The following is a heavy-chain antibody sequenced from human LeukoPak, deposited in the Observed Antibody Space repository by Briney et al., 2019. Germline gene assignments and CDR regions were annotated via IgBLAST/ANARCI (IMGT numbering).Heavy chain of an antibody. CDR3: ARRCSSISCTTKAAFDI. Sequence: SETLSLTCTVSGGSISSISYYWGWIRQPPGKGLEWIGSIYYSGSTYYNPSLESRVTISVDTSKNQFSLKLSSVTAADTAVYYCARRCSSISCTTKAAFDIWSQGTMVTISS. V-gene: IGHV4-39*01. J-gene: IGHJ3*02. CDR1: GGSISSISYY. D-gene: IGHD2-2*01. CDR2: IYYSGST.